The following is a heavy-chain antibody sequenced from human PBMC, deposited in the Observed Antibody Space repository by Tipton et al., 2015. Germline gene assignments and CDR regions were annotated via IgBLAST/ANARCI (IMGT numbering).Heavy chain of an antibody. CDR1: GGSVSGGSYY. D-gene: IGHD5-24*01. V-gene: IGHV4-61*01. J-gene: IGHJ6*02. CDR2: IYYGGST. Sequence: LRLSCTVSGGSVSGGSYYWSWIRQPPGRGLEWIGYIYYGGSTNYNPSLKSRVTISVDTSKNQFSLKLSSVTAADTAVYYCARDRRQEMWYYYRMDVWGQGTTVTVSS. CDR3: ARDRRQEMWYYYRMDV.